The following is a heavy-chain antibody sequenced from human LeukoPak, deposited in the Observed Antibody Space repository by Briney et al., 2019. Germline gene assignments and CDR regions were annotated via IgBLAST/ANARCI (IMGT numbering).Heavy chain of an antibody. D-gene: IGHD2-8*02. CDR2: VSFDGSDQ. CDR1: GFTFSNYA. V-gene: IGHV3-30*09. Sequence: PGGSLRLSCAASGFTFSNYAVHWVRQAPGKGLEWVALVSFDGSDQIYADSVKGRFAISRDNSKNTLYLQMNSLRAEDTAIYYCATYRQVLLPFESWGQGTLVTVSS. J-gene: IGHJ4*02. CDR3: ATYRQVLLPFES.